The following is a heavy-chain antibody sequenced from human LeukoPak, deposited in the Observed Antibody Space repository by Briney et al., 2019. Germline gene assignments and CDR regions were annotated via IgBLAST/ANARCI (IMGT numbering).Heavy chain of an antibody. V-gene: IGHV4-39*01. D-gene: IGHD5-24*01. J-gene: IGHJ4*02. CDR3: ARVFEMATIRKLYYFDH. CDR1: GASISSSSDY. Sequence: SETLSLTCTVSGASISSSSDYWGWIRQPPGKGPEWIGSIYYSGSTYYNPSLRRRVTISVDTSKNQFSLKFSSVTAADTAIYYCARVFEMATIRKLYYFDHWGQGTLVTVSS. CDR2: IYYSGST.